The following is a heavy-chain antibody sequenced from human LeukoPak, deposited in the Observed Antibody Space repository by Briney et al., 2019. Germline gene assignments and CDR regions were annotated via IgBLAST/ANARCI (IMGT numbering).Heavy chain of an antibody. V-gene: IGHV3-48*03. CDR1: GFTFNRYE. CDR2: ISSSGSTI. J-gene: IGHJ6*02. Sequence: GGSLRLSCAASGFTFNRYELNWVRQAPGKGLEWVSYISSSGSTIHYADSVKGRFTISRDNAKNSLYLQMNSLRAEDTAVYYCARDSPPYGSGSKPGGYYSGLDVWGQGTTVTVSS. CDR3: ARDSPPYGSGSKPGGYYSGLDV. D-gene: IGHD3-10*01.